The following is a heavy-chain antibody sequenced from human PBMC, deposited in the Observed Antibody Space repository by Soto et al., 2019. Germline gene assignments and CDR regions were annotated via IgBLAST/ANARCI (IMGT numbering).Heavy chain of an antibody. Sequence: SVKVSCKASGGTFSSYAISWVRQAPGQGLEWMGGIIPIFGTANYAQKFQGRVTITADESTSTAYMELSSLRSEDTAVYYCARNSTVVTHSFDYWGQGTLVTVSS. CDR1: GGTFSSYA. CDR3: ARNSTVVTHSFDY. V-gene: IGHV1-69*13. J-gene: IGHJ4*02. D-gene: IGHD4-17*01. CDR2: IIPIFGTA.